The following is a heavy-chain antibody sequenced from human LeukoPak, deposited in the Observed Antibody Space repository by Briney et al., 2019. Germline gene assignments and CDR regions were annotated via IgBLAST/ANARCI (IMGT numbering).Heavy chain of an antibody. CDR2: ISSRGSTI. CDR3: ARVSFSSGGCFDY. CDR1: GFTFSDYY. V-gene: IGHV3-11*01. J-gene: IGHJ4*02. Sequence: PGGSLRLSRAASGFTFSDYYMTWIRQAPGKGLEWVSHISSRGSTIYYADSVKGRFTISRDNAKNSLYLQMNSLRAEDTAVYYCARVSFSSGGCFDYWGQGTLVTVSS. D-gene: IGHD2-15*01.